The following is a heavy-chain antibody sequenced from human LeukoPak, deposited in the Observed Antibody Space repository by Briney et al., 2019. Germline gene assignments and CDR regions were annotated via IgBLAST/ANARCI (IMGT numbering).Heavy chain of an antibody. D-gene: IGHD3-22*01. CDR2: ISSSSSYI. V-gene: IGHV3-21*01. CDR1: GFTFSSYS. Sequence: GGSLRLSCAASGFTFSSYSMNWVRQAPGKGLEWVSSISSSSSYIYYADSVKGRFTISRDNAKNSLYLQMNSLRAEDTAVYYCAREPQPITMIVVERTHFDYWGQGTLVTVSS. J-gene: IGHJ4*02. CDR3: AREPQPITMIVVERTHFDY.